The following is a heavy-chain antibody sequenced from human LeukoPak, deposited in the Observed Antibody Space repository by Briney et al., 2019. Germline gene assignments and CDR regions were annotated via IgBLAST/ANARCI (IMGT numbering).Heavy chain of an antibody. CDR3: AREVPPSGWSPGDYYYYYMDV. Sequence: KPSETLSFTCTVSGGSISSYYWSWIRQPPGKGLEWIGYIYYSGSTNYNPSLKSRVTISVDTSKNQFSLKLSSVTAADTAVYYCAREVPPSGWSPGDYYYYYMDVWGKGTTVTVSS. V-gene: IGHV4-59*01. CDR2: IYYSGST. J-gene: IGHJ6*03. D-gene: IGHD6-19*01. CDR1: GGSISSYY.